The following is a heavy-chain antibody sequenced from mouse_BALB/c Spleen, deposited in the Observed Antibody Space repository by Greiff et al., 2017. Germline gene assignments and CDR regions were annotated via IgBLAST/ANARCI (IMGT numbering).Heavy chain of an antibody. CDR2: IRNKANGYTT. V-gene: IGHV7-3*02. CDR1: GFTFTDYY. Sequence: EVKVVESGGGLVQPGGSLRLSCATSGFTFTDYYMSWVRQPPGKALEWLGFIRNKANGYTTEYSASVKGRFTISRDNSQSILYLQMNTLRAEDSATYYCASAHYYGSSPFAYWGQGTLVTVSA. D-gene: IGHD1-1*01. J-gene: IGHJ3*01. CDR3: ASAHYYGSSPFAY.